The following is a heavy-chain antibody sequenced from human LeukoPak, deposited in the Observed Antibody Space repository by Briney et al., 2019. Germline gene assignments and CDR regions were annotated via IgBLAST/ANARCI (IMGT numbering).Heavy chain of an antibody. CDR3: ARGRVPGA. D-gene: IGHD6-19*01. Sequence: SETLSLSCTVSGVSITSYFWSWIRQPPGRGLEWIGYIYHSGSTNSNPSLKSRVSISLDTSKNQFSLKLSSVTAADTAVYYCARGRVPGAWGQGTLVTVSS. J-gene: IGHJ4*02. V-gene: IGHV4-59*01. CDR1: GVSITSYF. CDR2: IYHSGST.